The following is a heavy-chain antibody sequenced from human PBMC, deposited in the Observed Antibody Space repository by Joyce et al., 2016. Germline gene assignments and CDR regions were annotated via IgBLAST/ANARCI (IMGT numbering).Heavy chain of an antibody. CDR1: GGSINTGSDY. V-gene: IGHV4-39*01. Sequence: QLQLQESGPGLVKPSETLSLTCSVSGGSINTGSDYWGWILQSPGKEPEWIASIYSSGGTYYNPARKSRVTISVDTAKSEVSLRLTSVTATDTAVYYCARGVAGATFYFWGQGALVTVSS. J-gene: IGHJ4*02. CDR3: ARGVAGATFYF. CDR2: IYSSGGT. D-gene: IGHD6-19*01.